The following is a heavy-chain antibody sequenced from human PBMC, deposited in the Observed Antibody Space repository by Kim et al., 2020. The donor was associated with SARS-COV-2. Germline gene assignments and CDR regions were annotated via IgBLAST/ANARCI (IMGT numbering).Heavy chain of an antibody. CDR3: ASAPVFGYGDYWGAFDI. CDR1: GYTFTSYA. D-gene: IGHD4-17*01. J-gene: IGHJ3*02. V-gene: IGHV1-3*01. Sequence: ASVKVSCQASGYTFTSYAMHWVRQAPGQRLEWMGWINAGNGNTKYSQKFQGRVTITRDTSASTAYMELSSLRSEDTAVYYCASAPVFGYGDYWGAFDIWGQGTMVTVSS. CDR2: INAGNGNT.